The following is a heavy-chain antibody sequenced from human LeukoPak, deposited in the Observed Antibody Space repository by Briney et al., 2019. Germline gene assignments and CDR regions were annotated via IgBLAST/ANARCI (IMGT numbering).Heavy chain of an antibody. V-gene: IGHV3-9*03. CDR2: ISWNSGSI. J-gene: IGHJ4*02. CDR1: GFTFSSYA. Sequence: GGSLRLSCAASGFTFSSYAMSWVRQAPGKGLEWVSGISWNSGSIGYADSVKGRFTISRDNAKNSLYLQMNSLRAEDMALYYCAKGVTAMVTRPVDYWGQGTLVTVSS. CDR3: AKGVTAMVTRPVDY. D-gene: IGHD5-18*01.